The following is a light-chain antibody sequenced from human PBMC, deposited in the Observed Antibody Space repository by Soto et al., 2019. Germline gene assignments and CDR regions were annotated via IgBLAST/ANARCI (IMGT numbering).Light chain of an antibody. CDR3: MQGTHWPWT. V-gene: IGKV2-30*01. CDR2: KVS. J-gene: IGKJ1*01. Sequence: DVVMTQSPLSLPVTLGQPASISCRSSQSPVYSDGNTYLSWFHQRPGQSPRRLIYKVSNRDSGVXDXXSGSGSGTDFTLEISRVEAEDVGVYYCMQGTHWPWTFGQGTKVEIK. CDR1: QSPVYSDGNTY.